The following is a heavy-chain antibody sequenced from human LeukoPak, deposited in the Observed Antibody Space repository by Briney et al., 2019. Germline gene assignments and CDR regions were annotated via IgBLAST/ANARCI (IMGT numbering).Heavy chain of an antibody. Sequence: GGSLRLSCAASGFTFSNYSMNWVRQAPGKGLEWVSSISSSGSYIYSADSVKGRFTISRDNAENSLYLQMNSLRAEDTAVYYCARDYGSFAYWGQGTLVTVSS. CDR1: GFTFSNYS. D-gene: IGHD4-17*01. CDR3: ARDYGSFAY. V-gene: IGHV3-21*01. J-gene: IGHJ4*02. CDR2: ISSSGSYI.